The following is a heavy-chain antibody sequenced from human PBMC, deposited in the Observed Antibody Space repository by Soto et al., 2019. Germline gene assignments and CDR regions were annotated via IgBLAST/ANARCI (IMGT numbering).Heavy chain of an antibody. D-gene: IGHD6-19*01. CDR1: GFTFSRYG. CDR3: ARYREQWLVGYYFDY. V-gene: IGHV3-33*01. J-gene: IGHJ4*02. Sequence: QVQLVESGGGVVQPGRSLRLSCAASGFTFSRYGMHWVRQAPGRGLEWVAVIWYDGSNIYYADSVKGRFTISRDNSKDTLDLQMNSLRAEDTAVYYCARYREQWLVGYYFDYWGQGTLVTVSS. CDR2: IWYDGSNI.